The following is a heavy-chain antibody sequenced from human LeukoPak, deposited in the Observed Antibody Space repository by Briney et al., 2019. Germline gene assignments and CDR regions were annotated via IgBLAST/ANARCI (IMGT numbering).Heavy chain of an antibody. J-gene: IGHJ5*02. CDR3: AKGLMATINH. CDR1: GFTFSSYG. D-gene: IGHD5-24*01. Sequence: GGSLRLSCAASGFTFSSYGMHWVRQAPGKGLEWVAFIRYDGSSKYYADSVKGRFTISRDNSKNTLYLQMNSLRAEDTAVYYCAKGLMATINHWGQGTLVTVSS. CDR2: IRYDGSSK. V-gene: IGHV3-30*02.